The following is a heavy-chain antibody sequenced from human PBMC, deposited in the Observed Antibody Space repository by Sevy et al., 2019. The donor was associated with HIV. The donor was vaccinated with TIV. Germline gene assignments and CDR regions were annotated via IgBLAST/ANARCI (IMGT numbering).Heavy chain of an antibody. CDR3: AKELGSGPST. CDR1: GFTFDDYA. CDR2: ISWNSGSI. Sequence: GGSLRLSCAASGFTFDDYAMHWVRQAPGKGLEWVSGISWNSGSIGYADSVKGRFTISRDNAKNSLYLQMNSLRAEDTALYYCAKELGSGPSTWGQGTLVTVSS. V-gene: IGHV3-9*01. D-gene: IGHD2-15*01. J-gene: IGHJ5*02.